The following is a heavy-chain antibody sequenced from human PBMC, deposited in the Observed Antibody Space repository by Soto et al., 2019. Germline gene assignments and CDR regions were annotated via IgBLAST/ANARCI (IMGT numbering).Heavy chain of an antibody. D-gene: IGHD4-17*01. CDR3: ARDRYGDYDGMDV. Sequence: SETLSLTCTVSGGSISSYYWGWIRQPPGKGLEWIGSIYYSGSTYYNPSLKSRVTISVDTSKNQFSLKLSSVTAADTAVYYCARDRYGDYDGMDVWGQGTTVTVSS. CDR1: GGSISSYY. CDR2: IYYSGST. V-gene: IGHV4-39*02. J-gene: IGHJ6*02.